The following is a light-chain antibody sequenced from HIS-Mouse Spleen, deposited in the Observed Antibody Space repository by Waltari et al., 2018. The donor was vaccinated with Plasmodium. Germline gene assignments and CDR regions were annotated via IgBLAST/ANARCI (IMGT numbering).Light chain of an antibody. CDR1: QSVSSSY. Sequence: EIVLTQSPGTLSLSPGESAHLPCRASQSVSSSYLAWYQQKPGQAPRLLIYGASSRATGIPDRFSGSGSGTDFTLTISRLEPEDFAVYYCQQYGSSPYTFGQGTKLEIK. J-gene: IGKJ2*01. CDR2: GAS. CDR3: QQYGSSPYT. V-gene: IGKV3-20*01.